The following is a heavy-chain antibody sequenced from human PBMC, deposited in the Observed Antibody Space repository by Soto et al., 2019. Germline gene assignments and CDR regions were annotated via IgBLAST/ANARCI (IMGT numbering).Heavy chain of an antibody. Sequence: EVQLVESGGGLVQPGGSLRLSCAASGFTFSSYDMHWVRQATGKGLEWVSAIGTAGDTYYPGSVKGRFTISRENAKNYLYLQMNSLRAGDTAVYYCARADCSGGSCYYSYWGQGTLVTVSS. CDR1: GFTFSSYD. CDR3: ARADCSGGSCYYSY. V-gene: IGHV3-13*01. CDR2: IGTAGDT. D-gene: IGHD2-15*01. J-gene: IGHJ4*02.